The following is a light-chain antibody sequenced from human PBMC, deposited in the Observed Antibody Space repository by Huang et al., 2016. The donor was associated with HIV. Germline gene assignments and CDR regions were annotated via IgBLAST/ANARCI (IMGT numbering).Light chain of an antibody. CDR1: QSVNTY. CDR2: DAS. Sequence: EIVLTQSPATLSLSPGERATLSCRASQSVNTYLAWFHQRPGQAPRLLIYDASTRATGVPARFSGSGSGTDFTLTISSLQPEDFAVYYCQQRSNWPPTLTFGGGTRVEIK. J-gene: IGKJ4*01. CDR3: QQRSNWPPTLT. V-gene: IGKV3-11*01.